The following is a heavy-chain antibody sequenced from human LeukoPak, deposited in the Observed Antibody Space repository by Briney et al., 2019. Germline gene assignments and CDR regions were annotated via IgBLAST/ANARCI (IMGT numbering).Heavy chain of an antibody. Sequence: SVKVSCKASGGTFSSYAISWVRQAPGQGLEWMGRIIPILGIANYAQKFQGRVTITADKSTSTAYMELSSLRSEDTAVYYCARDLDITGCFDYWGQGTLVTVSS. V-gene: IGHV1-69*04. CDR1: GGTFSSYA. CDR3: ARDLDITGCFDY. D-gene: IGHD3-22*01. J-gene: IGHJ4*02. CDR2: IIPILGIA.